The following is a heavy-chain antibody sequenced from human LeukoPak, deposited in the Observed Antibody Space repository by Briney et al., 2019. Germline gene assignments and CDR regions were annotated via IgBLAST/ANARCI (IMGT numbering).Heavy chain of an antibody. CDR2: ISGDGGTT. CDR3: AKDSPYPDYYYGSGSYWYFDY. CDR1: GFTFDDYA. J-gene: IGHJ4*02. Sequence: GGSLRLSCAASGFTFDDYAMHWVRQSPGKGLEWVSLISGDGGTTNYADSVKGRSTISRDNSKNTLYLQMSSLRSDDTAFYYCAKDSPYPDYYYGSGSYWYFDYWGQGTLVTVSS. V-gene: IGHV3-43*02. D-gene: IGHD3-10*01.